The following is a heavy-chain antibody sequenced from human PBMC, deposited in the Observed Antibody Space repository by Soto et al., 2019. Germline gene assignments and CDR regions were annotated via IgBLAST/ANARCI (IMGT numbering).Heavy chain of an antibody. V-gene: IGHV5-10-1*01. D-gene: IGHD2-2*01. CDR2: IDPSDSYT. J-gene: IGHJ6*02. Sequence: PGGSPKIYFKGSGYIFTTFWISWVRQMPRKGLGWMGWIDPSDSYTNYSQSFHGHVTISANKSISTAYLQSNSLKASKTAMDYCAMTGCTSTSCYPRVPDEYHGMDVWGQGTTVTVSS. CDR1: GYIFTTFW. CDR3: AMTGCTSTSCYPRVPDEYHGMDV.